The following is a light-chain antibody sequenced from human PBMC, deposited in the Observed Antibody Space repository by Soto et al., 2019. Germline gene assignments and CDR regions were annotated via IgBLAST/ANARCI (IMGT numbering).Light chain of an antibody. CDR3: QQYHIWPPWT. Sequence: EIVMTQSPDTLSVSPGEGATLSCRVSQSIRSNLAWYQQRPGQAPRILMYGASTRAAAIPARFTGSGSGTEFTLTISSLQSEDFAVYYCQQYHIWPPWTSGQGTKVELK. J-gene: IGKJ1*01. CDR1: QSIRSN. V-gene: IGKV3-15*01. CDR2: GAS.